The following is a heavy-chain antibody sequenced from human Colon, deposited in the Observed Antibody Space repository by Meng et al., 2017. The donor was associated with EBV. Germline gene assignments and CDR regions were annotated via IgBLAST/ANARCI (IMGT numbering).Heavy chain of an antibody. J-gene: IGHJ4*02. V-gene: IGHV4-4*01. D-gene: IGHD2-2*01. Sequence: QVQLQESGAELRKTAATLSLPCAVSGDSVRSGNWWTWVRQPPGKGLEWIGEIYHGGSPNYNPSLESRVIISVDKSKNQFSLDLTSVTAADTAVYFCARVMRYQLLRFFDYWGQGTLVTVSS. CDR2: IYHGGSP. CDR1: GDSVRSGNW. CDR3: ARVMRYQLLRFFDY.